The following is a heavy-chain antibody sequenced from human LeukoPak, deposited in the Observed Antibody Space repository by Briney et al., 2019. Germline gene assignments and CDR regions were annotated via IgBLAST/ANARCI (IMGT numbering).Heavy chain of an antibody. CDR1: GFSFTAYS. V-gene: IGHV3-48*01. CDR3: ARRFDS. CDR2: IGPGGDI. J-gene: IGHJ4*02. Sequence: GGSLRLSCAASGFSFTAYSMNWVRQAPGRGLEWISYIGPGGDIYYADSVTGRFTVSRDTAKNSLYLQMNGLRVEDTAVYHCARRFDSWGQGTLVTVSS.